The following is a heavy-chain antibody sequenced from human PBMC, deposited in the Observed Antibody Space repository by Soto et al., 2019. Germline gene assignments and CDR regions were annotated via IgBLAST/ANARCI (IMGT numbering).Heavy chain of an antibody. CDR3: ARVPYIRSWEVWHQKYFDY. CDR2: ISAYNGNT. CDR1: GYTFTSYG. J-gene: IGHJ4*02. D-gene: IGHD3-16*01. V-gene: IGHV1-18*04. Sequence: ASVKVSCKASGYTFTSYGISWVRQAPGQGLEWMGWISAYNGNTNYAQKLQGRATMTTDTSTSTAYMELRSLRSDDTAVYYCARVPYIRSWEVWHQKYFDYWGQGTLVTVSS.